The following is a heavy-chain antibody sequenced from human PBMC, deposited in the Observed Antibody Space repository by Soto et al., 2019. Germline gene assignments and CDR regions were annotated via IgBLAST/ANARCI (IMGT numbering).Heavy chain of an antibody. CDR3: ARPNCSRNSYYSPFMFDY. Sequence: PSETLSLTSTVSGGSISSSSYYWGWIRQPPGKGLEWIGSIYYSGSTYYNPSLKSRVTISVDTAKNQLSLKLSYVPDADTAVYYCARPNCSRNSYYSPFMFDYCGQGAILTVSS. V-gene: IGHV4-39*01. CDR2: IYYSGST. D-gene: IGHD2-2*01. CDR1: GGSISSSSYY. J-gene: IGHJ4*02.